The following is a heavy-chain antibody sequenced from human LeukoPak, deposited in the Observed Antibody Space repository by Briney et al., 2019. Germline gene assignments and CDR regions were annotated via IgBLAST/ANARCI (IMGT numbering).Heavy chain of an antibody. CDR1: GGSISSSNW. Sequence: PSETLSLTCAVSGGSISSSNWWSWVRQPPGKGLEWIGEIYHSGSTNYNPSLKSRVTISVDTSKNQFSLKLSSVTAADTAVYYCARDFLWTSFDPWGQGTLVTVSS. CDR2: IYHSGST. CDR3: ARDFLWTSFDP. D-gene: IGHD2/OR15-2a*01. V-gene: IGHV4-4*02. J-gene: IGHJ5*02.